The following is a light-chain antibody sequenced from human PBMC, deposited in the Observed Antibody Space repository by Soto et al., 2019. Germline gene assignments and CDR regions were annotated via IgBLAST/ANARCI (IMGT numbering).Light chain of an antibody. J-gene: IGKJ1*01. V-gene: IGKV1-6*01. Sequence: AIQMTQSPSSLSASVGDRVTITCRASQGIRNDLGWYQQKPGKAPKLLIYAASSLQSGVPSRFSGSGSGTDFTLTISRLEPEDFATYYCQQDDSSPRTFGQGTKVDIK. CDR2: AAS. CDR3: QQDDSSPRT. CDR1: QGIRND.